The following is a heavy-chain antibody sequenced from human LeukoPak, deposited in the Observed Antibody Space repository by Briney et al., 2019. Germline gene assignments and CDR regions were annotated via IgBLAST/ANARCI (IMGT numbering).Heavy chain of an antibody. CDR2: IKQDGSEK. Sequence: PGGSLRLSCAASGFTFSSYWMSWVRQAPGKGLEWVAIIKQDGSEKYYVDSVKGRFTISRDNAKNSLYLQMNSLRAEDTAVYYCARAYYDILTGYYSATYYFDYWGQGTLVTVSS. CDR3: ARAYYDILTGYYSATYYFDY. J-gene: IGHJ4*02. D-gene: IGHD3-9*01. V-gene: IGHV3-7*01. CDR1: GFTFSSYW.